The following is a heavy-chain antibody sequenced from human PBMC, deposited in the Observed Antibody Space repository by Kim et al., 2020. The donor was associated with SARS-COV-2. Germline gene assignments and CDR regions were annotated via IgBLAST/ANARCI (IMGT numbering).Heavy chain of an antibody. CDR3: AKNGDSQLDYYYYYGMDV. CDR1: GFTFSSYA. Sequence: GGSLRLSCAASGFTFSSYAMSWVRQAPGKGLEWVSAISGSGGSTYYADSVKGRFTISRDNSKNTLYLQMNSLRAEDTAVYYCAKNGDSQLDYYYYYGMDVWGQGTTVTVSS. D-gene: IGHD6-6*01. V-gene: IGHV3-23*01. J-gene: IGHJ6*02. CDR2: ISGSGGST.